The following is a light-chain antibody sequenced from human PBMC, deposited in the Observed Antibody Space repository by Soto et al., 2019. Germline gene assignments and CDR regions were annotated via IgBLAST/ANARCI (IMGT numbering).Light chain of an antibody. V-gene: IGLV2-8*01. CDR1: SSDVGNYKY. CDR2: EVS. J-gene: IGLJ2*01. Sequence: QSALTQPPSASGSPGQSVTITCTGTSSDVGNYKYVSWYQQHPGKAPKLMIYEVSKRPSGVPDRFSGSKSDNTASLTVSGLQADDEADYYCQSYDSSLSGLVFGGGTQLTVL. CDR3: QSYDSSLSGLV.